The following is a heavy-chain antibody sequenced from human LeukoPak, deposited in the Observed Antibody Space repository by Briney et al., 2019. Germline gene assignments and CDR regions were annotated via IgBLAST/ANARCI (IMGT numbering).Heavy chain of an antibody. CDR2: ISYDGSNK. D-gene: IGHD6-13*01. V-gene: IGHV3-30*18. J-gene: IGHJ2*01. Sequence: GGSLRLSCAASGFTFSSYGMHWVRQAPGKGLEWVAVISYDGSNKYYADSVKGRFTISRDNSKNTLYLQMNSLRADDTAVYYCAKDHISSWYWYFDLWGRGTLVTVSS. CDR3: AKDHISSWYWYFDL. CDR1: GFTFSSYG.